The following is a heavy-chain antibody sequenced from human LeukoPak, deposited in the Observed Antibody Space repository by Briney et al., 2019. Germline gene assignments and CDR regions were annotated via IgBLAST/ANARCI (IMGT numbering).Heavy chain of an antibody. CDR2: IHSSGYT. CDR1: GGSISGYY. Sequence: SETLSLTCTVSGGSISGYYWSWIRQPPGQGLEWIAYIHSSGYTNYNPSLKSRVTISVESSKNQFPLEVTSVTAADTAIYYCTKREGPMSGSYDYLDPWGQGTLVTVSS. V-gene: IGHV4-4*09. D-gene: IGHD1-26*01. CDR3: TKREGPMSGSYDYLDP. J-gene: IGHJ5*02.